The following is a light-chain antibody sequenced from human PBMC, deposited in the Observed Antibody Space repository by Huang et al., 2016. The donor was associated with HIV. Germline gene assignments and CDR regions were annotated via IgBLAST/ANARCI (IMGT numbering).Light chain of an antibody. V-gene: IGKV3D-7*01. Sequence: ETVMTQSPATLSLSPGERATLSCRASQTVSSTSLSWYQQKPGQAPRLLIHGTSTRATDIPARFSGSGSGTDFTLTISSLQPEDFAVYYCHQDHYLPPTFGGGTRVEIK. CDR1: QTVSSTS. J-gene: IGKJ4*01. CDR2: GTS. CDR3: HQDHYLPPT.